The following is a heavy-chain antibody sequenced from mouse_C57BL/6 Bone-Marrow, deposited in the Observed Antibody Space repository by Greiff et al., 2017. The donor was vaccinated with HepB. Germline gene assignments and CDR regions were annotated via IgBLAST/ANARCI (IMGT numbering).Heavy chain of an antibody. CDR2: ISNGGGST. D-gene: IGHD2-5*01. V-gene: IGHV5-12*01. J-gene: IGHJ3*01. CDR1: GFTFSDYY. Sequence: EVQWVESGGGLVQPGGSLKLSCAASGFTFSDYYMYWVRQTPEKRLEWVAYISNGGGSTYYPDTVKGRFTISRDNAKNTLYLQMSRLKSEDTAMYYCARQRSNYSWFAYWGQGTLVTVSA. CDR3: ARQRSNYSWFAY.